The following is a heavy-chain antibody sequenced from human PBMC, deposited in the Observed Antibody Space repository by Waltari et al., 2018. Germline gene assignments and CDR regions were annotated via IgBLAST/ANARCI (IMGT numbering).Heavy chain of an antibody. J-gene: IGHJ1*01. CDR2: IYYSGST. Sequence: QVQLQESGPGLVKPSETLSLTCTVSGCSISSSYWSGVRQPPGKGLEWRGYIYYSGSTNYNPALKSRVTISVDTSKNQFSLKLSSVTAADTAVYYCASSYSSGWSEYFQHWGQGTLVTVSS. CDR3: ASSYSSGWSEYFQH. D-gene: IGHD6-19*01. CDR1: GCSISSSY. V-gene: IGHV4-59*01.